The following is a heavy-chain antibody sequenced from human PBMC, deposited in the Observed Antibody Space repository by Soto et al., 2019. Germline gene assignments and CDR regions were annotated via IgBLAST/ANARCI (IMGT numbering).Heavy chain of an antibody. CDR3: AREPFYRGYIGMDY. Sequence: QVQLQESGPGLVKPSQTLSLTCTVSGGSISSGGYYWSWIRQHPGKGLEWIGYIYYSGSTYYNPSLTSRVTXXVXTXXNQFSLKLSSVTAADTAVYYCAREPFYRGYIGMDYWGQGTLVTVSS. CDR1: GGSISSGGYY. D-gene: IGHD5-18*01. CDR2: IYYSGST. J-gene: IGHJ4*02. V-gene: IGHV4-31*03.